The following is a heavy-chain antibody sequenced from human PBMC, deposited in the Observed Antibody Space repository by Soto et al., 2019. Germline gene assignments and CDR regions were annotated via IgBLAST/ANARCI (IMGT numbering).Heavy chain of an antibody. V-gene: IGHV4-34*01. CDR3: ASYSYGYFRY. Sequence: ETLSLTCAVYGGSFSGYYWSWIRQPPGKGLEWIGEINHSGSTNYNPSLKSRVTISVDASKNQFSLKLSSVTAADTAVYYCASYSYGYFRYWGQGTLVTVSS. J-gene: IGHJ4*02. CDR2: INHSGST. D-gene: IGHD5-18*01. CDR1: GGSFSGYY.